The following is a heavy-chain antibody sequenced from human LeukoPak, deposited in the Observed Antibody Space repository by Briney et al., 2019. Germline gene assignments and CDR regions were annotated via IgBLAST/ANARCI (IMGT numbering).Heavy chain of an antibody. CDR3: AKSPYSYYSSGAFDN. Sequence: SETLSLTCTVSGYSISSGYYWGWIRQPPGKGLEWIGSIYHSGSTYYNPSLKSRVTISVDTSKNQFSLKLSSVTAADTAVYFRAKSPYSYYSSGAFDNWGQGTMVTVSS. J-gene: IGHJ3*02. CDR1: GYSISSGYY. CDR2: IYHSGST. V-gene: IGHV4-38-2*02. D-gene: IGHD3-22*01.